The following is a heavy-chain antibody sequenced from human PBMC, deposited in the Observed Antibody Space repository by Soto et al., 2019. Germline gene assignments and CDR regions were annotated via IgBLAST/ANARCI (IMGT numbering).Heavy chain of an antibody. CDR1: GASISSYY. CDR3: ARNNQFDS. Sequence: PSETLSLTCTVSGASISSYYWSWIRQPPGKGLEWIGYISSSGSNYNPSLKSRVTISLDTSKNEFSLKLTSVTAADTAVYYCARNNQFDSWGQGTLVTVSS. V-gene: IGHV4-59*01. CDR2: ISSSGS. J-gene: IGHJ4*02.